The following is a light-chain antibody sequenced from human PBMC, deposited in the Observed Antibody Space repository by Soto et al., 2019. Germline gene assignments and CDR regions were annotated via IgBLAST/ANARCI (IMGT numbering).Light chain of an antibody. CDR2: EDN. Sequence: QSVLTQPASVSGSPGQSITISCTGTSSDVGSYNLVSWYQHHPGKAPKFIIYEDNKRPSGVSNRFSGSKSGNTASLTISGLQAEDEAYYYCCAFVRSNALLFGGGTKVTVL. V-gene: IGLV2-23*01. CDR3: CAFVRSNALL. CDR1: SSDVGSYNL. J-gene: IGLJ2*01.